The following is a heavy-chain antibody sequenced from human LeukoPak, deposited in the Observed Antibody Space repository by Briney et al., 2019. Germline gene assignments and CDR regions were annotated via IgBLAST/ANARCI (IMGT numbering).Heavy chain of an antibody. CDR1: GGTFSSYA. CDR3: ARCSGGDCYSFFDY. D-gene: IGHD2-21*02. V-gene: IGHV1-69*13. CDR2: IIPIFDTA. J-gene: IGHJ4*02. Sequence: SVKVSCKASGGTFSSYAISWVRQAPGQGLEWMGGIIPIFDTANYAQKFQGRVTITADESTSTAYMELSSLRSEDTAVYYCARCSGGDCYSFFDYWGQGTLVTVSS.